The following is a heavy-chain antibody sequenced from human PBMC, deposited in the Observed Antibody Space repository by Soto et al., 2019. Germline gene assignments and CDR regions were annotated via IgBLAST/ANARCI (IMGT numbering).Heavy chain of an antibody. Sequence: QVQLQESGPGLVKPSETLSLTCTVSGGSISSYYWSWIRQPPGKGLEWIGYIYYSGSTNYNPSLKRRVSISVDTSKNQSALKLSSVTDADTAVYYCASLWFGELLRDWGQGTLVTVSS. J-gene: IGHJ4*02. CDR2: IYYSGST. D-gene: IGHD3-10*01. CDR1: GGSISSYY. CDR3: ASLWFGELLRD. V-gene: IGHV4-59*01.